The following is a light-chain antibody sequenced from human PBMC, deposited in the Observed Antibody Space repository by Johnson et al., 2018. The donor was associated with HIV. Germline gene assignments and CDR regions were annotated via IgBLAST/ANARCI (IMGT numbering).Light chain of an antibody. Sequence: QPVLTQPPSVSAAPGQKVTISCSGSSSNIGNNYVSWYQQLPGTAPKLLIYDNNKRPSGIPDRFSGSKSGTSATLGITGLQPWDEADYYCGTWDSSLSAGGVFGTGTKVTVL. CDR2: DNN. V-gene: IGLV1-51*01. CDR1: SSNIGNNY. CDR3: GTWDSSLSAGGV. J-gene: IGLJ1*01.